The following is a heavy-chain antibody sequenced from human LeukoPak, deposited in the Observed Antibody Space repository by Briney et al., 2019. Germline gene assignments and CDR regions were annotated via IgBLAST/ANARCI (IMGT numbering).Heavy chain of an antibody. J-gene: IGHJ4*02. Sequence: SVKVSCKASGGTFSSYAISWVRQAPGQGLEWMGRIIPILGIANYAQKFQGRVTITADKSTSTAYMEQSSLRSEDTAVYYCANGYSSLPVNYWGQGTLVTVSS. CDR3: ANGYSSLPVNY. CDR1: GGTFSSYA. CDR2: IIPILGIA. D-gene: IGHD6-13*01. V-gene: IGHV1-69*04.